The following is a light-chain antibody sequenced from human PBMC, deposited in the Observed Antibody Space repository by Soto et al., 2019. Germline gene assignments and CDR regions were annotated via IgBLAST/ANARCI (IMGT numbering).Light chain of an antibody. CDR3: QQYYSYPEYT. CDR2: ASS. V-gene: IGKV1-8*01. CDR1: QGISSY. J-gene: IGKJ2*01. Sequence: AIRMTQSPSSLSASTGDRVTITCRASQGISSYLACDQQKPGKAPKLLIYASSTLQSGVPSRLSGSGSGTDFTLTISCLQSEDFATYYCQQYYSYPEYTFGQGTKLELK.